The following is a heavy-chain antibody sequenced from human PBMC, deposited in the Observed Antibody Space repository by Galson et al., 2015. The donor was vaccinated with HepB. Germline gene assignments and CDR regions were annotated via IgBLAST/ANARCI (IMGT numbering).Heavy chain of an antibody. V-gene: IGHV1-69*04. CDR1: GGTFSSYT. CDR2: IIPILGIA. CDR3: AREGGALGYCTNGVCHRGNYYYYGMDV. Sequence: SVKVSCKASGGTFSSYTISWVRQAPGQGLEWMGRIIPILGIANYAQKFQGRVTITADKSTSTAYMELSSLRSEDTAVYYCAREGGALGYCTNGVCHRGNYYYYGMDVWGQGTTVTVSS. J-gene: IGHJ6*02. D-gene: IGHD2-8*01.